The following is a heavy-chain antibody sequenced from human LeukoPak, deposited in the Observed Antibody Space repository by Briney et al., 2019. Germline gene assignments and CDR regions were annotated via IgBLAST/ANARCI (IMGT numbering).Heavy chain of an antibody. CDR1: GFTFSNYW. CDR3: AREYSSSSGRAFDI. CDR2: INGDGSEK. D-gene: IGHD6-6*01. V-gene: IGHV3-7*01. J-gene: IGHJ3*02. Sequence: GGSLRLSCAASGFTFSNYWMNWIRQAPGKGLEWVAKINGDGSEKDYVDSVKGRFTISRDNAKNSLYLQMNSLRAEDTAVYYCAREYSSSSGRAFDIWGQGTMVTVSS.